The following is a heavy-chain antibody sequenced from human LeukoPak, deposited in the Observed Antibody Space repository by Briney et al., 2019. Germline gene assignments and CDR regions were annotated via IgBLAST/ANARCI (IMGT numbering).Heavy chain of an antibody. V-gene: IGHV3-23*01. CDR3: TSRGDFYYYGMDV. CDR2: IRLSGSST. D-gene: IGHD3-16*01. Sequence: PGGSLRLSCAASEITFNTYAMSWVRQAPGKGLEWVSAIRLSGSSTYYADSVKGRFTISRDNSKNTLYLQMNSLRAEDTAVYYCTSRGDFYYYGMDVWGQGTTVTVSS. J-gene: IGHJ6*02. CDR1: EITFNTYA.